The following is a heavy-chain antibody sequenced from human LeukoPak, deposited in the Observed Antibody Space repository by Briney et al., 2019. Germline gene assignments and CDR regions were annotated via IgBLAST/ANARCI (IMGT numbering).Heavy chain of an antibody. V-gene: IGHV3-23*01. Sequence: PGGSLRLSCAASGFTFSSYAMSWARQAPGKGLEWVSAISGSGGSTYYADSVKGRFTISRDNSKNTLYLQMNSLRAEDTAVYYCAKGALGYCSSTSCLLGAFDIWGQGTMVTVSS. J-gene: IGHJ3*02. CDR3: AKGALGYCSSTSCLLGAFDI. CDR1: GFTFSSYA. CDR2: ISGSGGST. D-gene: IGHD2-2*01.